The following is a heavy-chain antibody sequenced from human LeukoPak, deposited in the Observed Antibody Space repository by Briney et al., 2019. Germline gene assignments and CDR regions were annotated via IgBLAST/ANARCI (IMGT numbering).Heavy chain of an antibody. CDR3: ARVGIAAAGHPPDY. J-gene: IGHJ4*02. Sequence: GGTLRLSYAASGFTFSSYWMSWVRQAPGKGLEWVANIKQDGSEKYYVDSVKGRFTISRDNAKNSLYLQMNSLRAEDTALYHCARVGIAAAGHPPDYWGQGTLVTVSS. V-gene: IGHV3-7*03. CDR1: GFTFSSYW. D-gene: IGHD6-13*01. CDR2: IKQDGSEK.